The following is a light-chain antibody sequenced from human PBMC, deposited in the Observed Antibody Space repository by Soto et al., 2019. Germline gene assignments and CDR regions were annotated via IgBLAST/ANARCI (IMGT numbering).Light chain of an antibody. Sequence: DIQMTQSPSTLSASVGDRVSITCRASQSISSWLAWYQQKPGKAPKLLIYDASALPRGVPSRFSGSGSGTKFTLTIASLQPDDFATYYCQQHGQWPITFGQGTRLEIK. CDR2: DAS. CDR3: QQHGQWPIT. J-gene: IGKJ5*01. CDR1: QSISSW. V-gene: IGKV1-5*01.